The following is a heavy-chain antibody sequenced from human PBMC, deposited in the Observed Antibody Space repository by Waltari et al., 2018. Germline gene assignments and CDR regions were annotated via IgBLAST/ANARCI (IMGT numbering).Heavy chain of an antibody. CDR3: ARDLGSDYGNRDY. D-gene: IGHD4-17*01. CDR1: GYTFTGHY. J-gene: IGHJ4*02. V-gene: IGHV1-2*06. CDR2: INPNSGDT. Sequence: QVHLVQSGAEVKKPGASVQVSCTASGYTFTGHYIQWVRRAPGQGLEWMGRINPNSGDTNYAQKFQGRVTLTRDTSINTAYMELSSLKSDDTAVYYCARDLGSDYGNRDYWGQGTLVTVPS.